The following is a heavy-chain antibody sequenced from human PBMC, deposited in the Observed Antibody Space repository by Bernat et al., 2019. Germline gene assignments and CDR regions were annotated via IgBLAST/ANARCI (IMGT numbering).Heavy chain of an antibody. V-gene: IGHV3-15*01. J-gene: IGHJ4*02. CDR3: TTVGASGY. D-gene: IGHD1-26*01. CDR2: IKGKTDGGTT. CDR1: GFTFGNAW. Sequence: EVQLVESGGGLVKPGGSLRLSCAASGFTFGNAWMSWVRQAPGKGLEWVGRIKGKTDGGTTDYAAPVKGRFTISRDDSKNTLYLQMNSLKTEDTAVYYCTTVGASGYWGQGTLVTVSS.